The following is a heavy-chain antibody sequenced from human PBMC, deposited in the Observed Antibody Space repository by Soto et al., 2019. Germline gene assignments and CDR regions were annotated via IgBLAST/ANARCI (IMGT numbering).Heavy chain of an antibody. Sequence: LRLSCAASGFVFRTYWVSWVRQAPGKGLEWVANIKEDGSEANYVDSVKGRFAVSRDKDTNSLYLQLNSLTPEDTAVYYCARSRRQWFGGTLSYYFDFWGQGTLVTVSS. CDR3: ARSRRQWFGGTLSYYFDF. V-gene: IGHV3-7*01. J-gene: IGHJ4*02. D-gene: IGHD3-10*01. CDR2: IKEDGSEA. CDR1: GFVFRTYW.